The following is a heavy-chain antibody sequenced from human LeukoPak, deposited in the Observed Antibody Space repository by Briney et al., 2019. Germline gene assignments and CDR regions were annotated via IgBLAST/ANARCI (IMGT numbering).Heavy chain of an antibody. Sequence: GGSLRLSCAASGFTDSSNYMSWVRQAPGKGLEWVSVIYSGGSTYYADSVTGRFTISRDNSKNTLYLQMNSLRAEDTAVYYCAREYGDYVINWGQGTLVTVSS. CDR2: IYSGGST. CDR1: GFTDSSNY. V-gene: IGHV3-53*01. CDR3: AREYGDYVIN. J-gene: IGHJ4*02. D-gene: IGHD4-17*01.